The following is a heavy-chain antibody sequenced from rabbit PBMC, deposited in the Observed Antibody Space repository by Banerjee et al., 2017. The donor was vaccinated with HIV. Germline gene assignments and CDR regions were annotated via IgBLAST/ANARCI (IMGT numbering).Heavy chain of an antibody. CDR3: AREYAGGSSYMEWGL. V-gene: IGHV1S40*01. D-gene: IGHD8-1*01. Sequence: QSLEESGGDLVKPGASLTLTCTASGFAFSSTYYMCWVRQAPGKGLEWIGCTYAGYSGNIYYASWAKGRFTISKTSSTTVTLQMTSLTAADTATYFCAREYAGGSSYMEWGLWGPGTLVTVS. CDR1: GFAFSSTYY. J-gene: IGHJ6*01. CDR2: TYAGYSGNI.